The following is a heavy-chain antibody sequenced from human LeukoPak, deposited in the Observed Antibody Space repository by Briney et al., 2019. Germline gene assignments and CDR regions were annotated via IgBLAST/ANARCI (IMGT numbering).Heavy chain of an antibody. Sequence: GGSLRLSCAASGFTFSSYGMHWVRQAPGKGLEWVAVIWYDGSNKYYADSVKGRFTISRDNSKNTLYLQMNSLRAEDTAVYYCARYAIGSGWFFDYWGQGTLVTVSS. CDR1: GFTFSSYG. CDR3: ARYAIGSGWFFDY. J-gene: IGHJ4*02. D-gene: IGHD6-19*01. V-gene: IGHV3-33*01. CDR2: IWYDGSNK.